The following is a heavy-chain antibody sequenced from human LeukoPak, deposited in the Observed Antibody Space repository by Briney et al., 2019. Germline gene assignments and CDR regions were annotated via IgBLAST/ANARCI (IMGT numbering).Heavy chain of an antibody. D-gene: IGHD6-19*01. Sequence: PGGSLGLSCAASGFTFSSYAMSWVRQAPGKGLEWVSAISGSGGSTYYADSVKGRFTISRDNSKNTLYLQMNSLRAEDTAVHYCARDPYSSGWPSYYYYGMDVWGQGTTVTVSS. CDR1: GFTFSSYA. CDR2: ISGSGGST. V-gene: IGHV3-23*01. J-gene: IGHJ6*02. CDR3: ARDPYSSGWPSYYYYGMDV.